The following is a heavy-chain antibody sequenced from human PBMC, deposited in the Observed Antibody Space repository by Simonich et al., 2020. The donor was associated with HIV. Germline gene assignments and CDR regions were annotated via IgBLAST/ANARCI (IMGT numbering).Heavy chain of an antibody. CDR3: ARGGVGNWAFDF. D-gene: IGHD7-27*01. CDR2: INYTGSP. V-gene: IGHV4-34*02. CDR1: GGSFSDYF. Sequence: QVQLQQWGAGLLKPSETLSLTCALYGGSFSDYFWTWIRQSPGKGLEWIGEINYTGSPNYNPSLKSRVTSSLDTSKKQFSLKLSSVTAADTAVYYCARGGVGNWAFDFWGQGTLVTVSS. J-gene: IGHJ4*02.